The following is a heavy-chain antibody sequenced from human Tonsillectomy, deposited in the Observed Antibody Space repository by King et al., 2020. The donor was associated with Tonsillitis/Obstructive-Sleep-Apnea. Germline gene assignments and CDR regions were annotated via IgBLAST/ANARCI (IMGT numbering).Heavy chain of an antibody. D-gene: IGHD3-9*01. CDR3: TAEYFDILTGYYTHY. Sequence: VQLVESGGGLVKPGGSLRLSCAASGFTFSNAWMSWVRQAPGKGLGWVGRIKSKTDGGTTDYAAPVKGRFTISRDDSKNMLYLQMNSLKTEDTAVYYCTAEYFDILTGYYTHYWGQGTLVTVSS. CDR2: IKSKTDGGTT. J-gene: IGHJ4*02. CDR1: GFTFSNAW. V-gene: IGHV3-15*01.